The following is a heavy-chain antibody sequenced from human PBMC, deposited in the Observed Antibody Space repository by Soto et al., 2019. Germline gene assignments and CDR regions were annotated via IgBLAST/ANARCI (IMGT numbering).Heavy chain of an antibody. J-gene: IGHJ4*02. D-gene: IGHD3-16*01. V-gene: IGHV4-38-2*01. Sequence: PSETLSLTCAVSGYSISSGYYWGWIRQPPGKGLEWIGSIFHSGTTYDNPSLKSRVTISVDMSKNQFSLSLSSVTAADTAVYYCVTGNAWGVLLSYWGQGTLVTVSS. CDR3: VTGNAWGVLLSY. CDR2: IFHSGTT. CDR1: GYSISSGYY.